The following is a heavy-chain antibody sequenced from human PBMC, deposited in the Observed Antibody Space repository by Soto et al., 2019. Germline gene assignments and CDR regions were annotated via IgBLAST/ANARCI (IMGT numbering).Heavy chain of an antibody. CDR3: ARWTGFGELNAFDT. J-gene: IGHJ3*02. CDR2: VTGSGGST. Sequence: GGSLRLSCAASGFTFSSYAMSWVREAPGKGLEWVSSVTGSGGSTYYADSVKGRFTISRDNSKNTMYLQMNSLRAEDTAVYFCARWTGFGELNAFDTWGQGTLVTVSS. CDR1: GFTFSSYA. V-gene: IGHV3-23*01. D-gene: IGHD3-10*01.